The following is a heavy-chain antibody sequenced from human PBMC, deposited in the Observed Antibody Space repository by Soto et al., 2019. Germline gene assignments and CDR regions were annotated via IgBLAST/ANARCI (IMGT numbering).Heavy chain of an antibody. CDR3: AKDQYSGSPGKPDY. CDR1: GFTFSNFA. Sequence: GGSLRLSCAASGFTFSNFAMSWVRQAPGRGLEWVSTISRTGDSTYYADSVKGRFTISRDNSKNTLYLQMNTLSFEDTAVYYCAKDQYSGSPGKPDYWGQGTLVTVSS. J-gene: IGHJ4*02. D-gene: IGHD1-26*01. CDR2: ISRTGDST. V-gene: IGHV3-23*01.